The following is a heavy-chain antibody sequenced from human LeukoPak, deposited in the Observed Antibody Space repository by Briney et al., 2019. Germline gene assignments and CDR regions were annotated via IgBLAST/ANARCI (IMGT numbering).Heavy chain of an antibody. V-gene: IGHV3-23*01. CDR2: ISGSGGST. CDR1: GFTFSSYT. Sequence: PGGSLRLSCAASGFTFSSYTMHWVRQAPGKGLEWVSAISGSGGSTYYADSVKGRFTISRDNSKNTLYLQMNSLRAEDTAVYYCAKDTFVSPGAFDYWGQGTLVTVSS. D-gene: IGHD2/OR15-2a*01. CDR3: AKDTFVSPGAFDY. J-gene: IGHJ4*02.